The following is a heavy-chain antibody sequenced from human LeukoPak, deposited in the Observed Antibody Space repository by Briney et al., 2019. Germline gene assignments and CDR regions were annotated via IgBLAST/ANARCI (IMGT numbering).Heavy chain of an antibody. Sequence: GGSLRLSCAASGVTFSSYAMSWVRQAPGKGLEWVSVISGSGASTYYADSVKGRFTISRDNSKNTLYLQMNSLRAEDTAVYYCAKVRFGVTARYYFDYWGRGTLVTVSS. CDR1: GVTFSSYA. CDR3: AKVRFGVTARYYFDY. J-gene: IGHJ4*02. D-gene: IGHD3-10*01. V-gene: IGHV3-23*01. CDR2: ISGSGAST.